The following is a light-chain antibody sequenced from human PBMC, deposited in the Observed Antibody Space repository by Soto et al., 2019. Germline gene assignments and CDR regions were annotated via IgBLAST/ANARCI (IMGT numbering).Light chain of an antibody. V-gene: IGKV3-15*01. CDR1: QSVATY. J-gene: IGKJ2*01. CDR3: QHYHQWPSFS. Sequence: EIVMTQSPATLSVSAGERVTLSCRASQSVATYVTWYQQKPGQAPRLLIYDASIRATDVPARFSGSGSGTAFTLTISSLQSEDFAVYYCQHYHQWPSFSFGPGTKLEIK. CDR2: DAS.